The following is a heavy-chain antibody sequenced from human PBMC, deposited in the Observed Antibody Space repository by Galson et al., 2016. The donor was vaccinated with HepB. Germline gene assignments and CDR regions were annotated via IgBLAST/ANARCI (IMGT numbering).Heavy chain of an antibody. Sequence: SLRLSCAGSGFDFNDSSIHWVRQSPGKGLEWVAGVSFDGRNTYYADSVKGRFIISRDNSKNTLYFQMSGLRPEDTAVYYCVKGVASRPGYSFDLWGQGTLVTVSP. CDR2: VSFDGRNT. V-gene: IGHV3-30*14. CDR1: GFDFNDSS. J-gene: IGHJ4*02. CDR3: VKGVASRPGYSFDL. D-gene: IGHD6-13*01.